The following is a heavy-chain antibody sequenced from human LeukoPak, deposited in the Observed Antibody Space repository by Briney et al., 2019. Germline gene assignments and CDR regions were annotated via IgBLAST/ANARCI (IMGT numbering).Heavy chain of an antibody. J-gene: IGHJ4*02. D-gene: IGHD3-22*01. V-gene: IGHV3-53*01. CDR3: ARVSMYDSSGYHDFDY. Sequence: GGSLRLSCAASGFTVSSNYMSWVRQAPGKGLEWVSVIYSGGSTYYADSVKGRFTISRDKSKNTLYLQMNSLRAEDTAVYYCARVSMYDSSGYHDFDYWGQGTLVTVSS. CDR1: GFTVSSNY. CDR2: IYSGGST.